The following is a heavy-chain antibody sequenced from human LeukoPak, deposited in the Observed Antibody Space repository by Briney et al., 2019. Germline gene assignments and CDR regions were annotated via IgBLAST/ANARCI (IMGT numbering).Heavy chain of an antibody. CDR2: ISAYNGNT. V-gene: IGHV1-18*01. Sequence: ASVKVSCKASGGTFSSYAISWVRQAPGQGLEWMGWISAYNGNTNYAQKLQGRVTMTTDTSTSTAYMELRSLRSDDTAVYYCAAFDLSSPGAFDIWGQGTMVTVSS. D-gene: IGHD6-13*01. CDR3: AAFDLSSPGAFDI. J-gene: IGHJ3*02. CDR1: GGTFSSYA.